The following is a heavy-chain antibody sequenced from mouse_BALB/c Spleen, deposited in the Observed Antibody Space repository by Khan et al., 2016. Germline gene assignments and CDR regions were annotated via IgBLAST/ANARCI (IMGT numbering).Heavy chain of an antibody. D-gene: IGHD1-1*01. CDR3: ARVYYYGSSQDYFDY. V-gene: IGHV3-2*02. J-gene: IGHJ2*01. Sequence: EVKLEVSGPGLVKPSQSLSLTCTVTGFSITSDYAWNWIRQFPGNKLEWMGYISYSGSTSYNPSLTSRISITRDTSKNQFFLQWNSVTTEDTATYYGARVYYYGSSQDYFDYGGQGNTLTGSS. CDR2: ISYSGST. CDR1: GFSITSDYA.